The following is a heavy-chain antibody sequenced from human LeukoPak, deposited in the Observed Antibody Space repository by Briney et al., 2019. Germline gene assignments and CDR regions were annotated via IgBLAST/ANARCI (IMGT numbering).Heavy chain of an antibody. Sequence: SETLSLTCTVSGDSISNSRHYWSWIRQPAGKGLEWIGRIYTSGSTNYNPSLKSRVTMSVDTSKNQFSLKLSSVTAADTAVYYCARLPYGSGVRDGPPNWFDPWGQGTLVTVSS. CDR2: IYTSGST. CDR1: GDSISNSRHY. D-gene: IGHD3-10*01. V-gene: IGHV4-61*02. J-gene: IGHJ5*02. CDR3: ARLPYGSGVRDGPPNWFDP.